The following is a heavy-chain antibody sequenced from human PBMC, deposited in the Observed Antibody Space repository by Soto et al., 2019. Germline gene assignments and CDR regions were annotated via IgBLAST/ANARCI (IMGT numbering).Heavy chain of an antibody. CDR1: GYTFTGYY. CDR3: ASIPHGGNHPSDP. J-gene: IGHJ5*02. V-gene: IGHV1-2*02. Sequence: ASVNVTCKSSGYTFTGYYMHWVRPAPGQGLEWMGWINPNSGGTNYAQKFQGRVTMTRDTSISTAYMELSRLRSDDTAVYYCASIPHGGNHPSDPWGQGTLVTVS. D-gene: IGHD2-15*01. CDR2: INPNSGGT.